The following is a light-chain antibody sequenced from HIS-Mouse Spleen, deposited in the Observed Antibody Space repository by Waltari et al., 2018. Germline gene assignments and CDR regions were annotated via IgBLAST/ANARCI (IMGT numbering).Light chain of an antibody. CDR1: ALPKKY. Sequence: SYELTQPPSVSVSPGQTARITCSGDALPKKYASWYQQKSGQAPVLVIYADSKRPSGIPERCSGSSSGTMATWTISGAQVEDEADYYCYSTDSSGNHRVFGGGTKLTVL. CDR2: ADS. CDR3: YSTDSSGNHRV. V-gene: IGLV3-10*01. J-gene: IGLJ2*01.